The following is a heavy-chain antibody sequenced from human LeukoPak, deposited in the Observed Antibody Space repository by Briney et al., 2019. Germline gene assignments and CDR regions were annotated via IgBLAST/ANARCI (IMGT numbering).Heavy chain of an antibody. CDR2: MNPNSVNT. CDR1: GYTFTSYD. Sequence: ASVKVSXKASGYTFTSYDINWVRQATGQGLEWMGWMNPNSVNTGYAQKFQGRVTMTRNTSKGTAYLELSSLRSEDTAVYYCAREGTITMVRGVIITGWFDPWGQGTLVTVSS. CDR3: AREGTITMVRGVIITGWFDP. D-gene: IGHD3-10*01. V-gene: IGHV1-8*01. J-gene: IGHJ5*02.